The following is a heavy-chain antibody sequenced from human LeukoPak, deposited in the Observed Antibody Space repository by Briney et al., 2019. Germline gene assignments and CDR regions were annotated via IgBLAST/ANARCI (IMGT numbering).Heavy chain of an antibody. V-gene: IGHV3-21*01. CDR3: ARSQYYYDSSGFLVY. D-gene: IGHD3-22*01. CDR1: GFTFGNYN. CDR2: ISYSSSYI. Sequence: GGSLRLSCAASGFTFGNYNMNWVRQAPGKGLEWVSSISYSSSYIYYADSVKGRFTISRDNAKNSLYLQMNSLRAEDTAVYYCARSQYYYDSSGFLVYWGQGTLVTVSS. J-gene: IGHJ4*02.